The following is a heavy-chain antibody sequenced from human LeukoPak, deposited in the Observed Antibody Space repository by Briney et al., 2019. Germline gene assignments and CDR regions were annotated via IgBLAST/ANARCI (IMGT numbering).Heavy chain of an antibody. CDR1: GYTFTGYY. CDR3: ASTGAYSYYYYMDV. CDR2: INPKSGGT. J-gene: IGHJ6*03. D-gene: IGHD1-14*01. V-gene: IGHV1-2*02. Sequence: ASVKVSCKASGYTFTGYYMHWVRQAPGQGLEWMGWINPKSGGTNYAQKFQGRVTMTRDTSISTAYMELSRLRSDDTAVYYCASTGAYSYYYYMDVWGKGTTVTVSS.